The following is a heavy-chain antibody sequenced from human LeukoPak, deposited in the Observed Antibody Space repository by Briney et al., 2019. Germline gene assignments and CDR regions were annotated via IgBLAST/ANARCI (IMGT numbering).Heavy chain of an antibody. Sequence: SETLSLTCTVSGGSLSSYYWSWIRQPPGKGLEWIGYIYYSGSTNYNPSLKSRVTISVDTSKNQFSLKLSSVTAADTAVYYCARALRGYSSYDSPVAVDYWGQGTLVTVSS. CDR1: GGSLSSYY. D-gene: IGHD5-12*01. CDR3: ARALRGYSSYDSPVAVDY. CDR2: IYYSGST. J-gene: IGHJ4*02. V-gene: IGHV4-59*01.